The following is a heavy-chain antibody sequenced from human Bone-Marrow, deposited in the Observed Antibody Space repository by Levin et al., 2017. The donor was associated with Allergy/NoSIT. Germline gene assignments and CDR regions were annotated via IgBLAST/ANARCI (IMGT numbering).Heavy chain of an antibody. CDR2: VYYSGST. CDR1: GDSVTSGHHY. CDR3: ARGVDYWSGWRNYFDY. D-gene: IGHD3-3*01. Sequence: SETLSLTCSVSGDSVTSGHHYWTWIRQSPRKGLEWIGYVYYSGSTNYNPSLESRLTISVDTSKNQFSLKLTSVTTADTAVYYCARGVDYWSGWRNYFDYWGQGIMVTVSS. J-gene: IGHJ4*02. V-gene: IGHV4-61*01.